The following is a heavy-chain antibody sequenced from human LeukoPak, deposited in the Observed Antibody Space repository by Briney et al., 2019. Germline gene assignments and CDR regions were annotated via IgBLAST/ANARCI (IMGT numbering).Heavy chain of an antibody. CDR1: GFIFA. J-gene: IGHJ4*02. Sequence: GGSLRLSCAAPGFIFAIHWVRQAPGKGLEWVPLISGDGGSTFYADSVRGRFTISRDNTRKSLSLQMSSLRSEDTALYYCARESETSGWYDYWGQGTLVTVSS. D-gene: IGHD6-19*01. CDR2: ISGDGGST. CDR3: ARESETSGWYDY. V-gene: IGHV3-43*02.